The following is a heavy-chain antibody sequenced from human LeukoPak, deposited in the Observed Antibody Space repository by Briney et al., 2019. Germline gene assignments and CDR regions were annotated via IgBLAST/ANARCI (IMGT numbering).Heavy chain of an antibody. J-gene: IGHJ6*02. V-gene: IGHV3-43*02. D-gene: IGHD5-18*01. CDR2: ISGDGGST. CDR1: GFTFDDYA. CDR3: AKDISGIQLWSPNYYYYGMDV. Sequence: GGSLRLSCAASGFTFDDYAMHWVRHAPGKGLEWVSLISGDGGSTYYADSVKGRFTISRDNSKNSLYLQMNSLRTEDTALYYCAKDISGIQLWSPNYYYYGMDVWGQGTTVTVSS.